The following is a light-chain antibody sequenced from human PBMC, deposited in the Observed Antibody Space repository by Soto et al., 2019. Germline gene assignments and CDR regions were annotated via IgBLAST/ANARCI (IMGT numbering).Light chain of an antibody. J-gene: IGLJ1*01. CDR2: EDR. CDR1: ELGDKY. Sequence: SYELTQPPSVSVSPGQTASITCSGDELGDKYVCWYQQKPGQSPVMVIYEDRKRPSGIPERFSGSNSGNTATLTISGTQTMDEADYYCQTWDSSPAVLGTGPKATVL. CDR3: QTWDSSPAV. V-gene: IGLV3-1*01.